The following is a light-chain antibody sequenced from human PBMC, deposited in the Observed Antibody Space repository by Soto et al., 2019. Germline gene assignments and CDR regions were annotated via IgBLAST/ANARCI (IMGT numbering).Light chain of an antibody. V-gene: IGKV3-20*01. CDR1: HIVSPY. J-gene: IGKJ3*01. Sequence: EIVLTQSPGTLSWSPGERATISCRASHIVSPYLAWYQHKPGQAPRLLIYGASSRATGIPDRFSGSGSGTDFTLTISRLEPEDFAVYYCQQYGSSPPVTFGPGTKVDIK. CDR2: GAS. CDR3: QQYGSSPPVT.